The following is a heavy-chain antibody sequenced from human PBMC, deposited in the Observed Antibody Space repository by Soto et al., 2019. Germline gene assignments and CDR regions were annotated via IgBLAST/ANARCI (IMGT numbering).Heavy chain of an antibody. Sequence: QVPVVQSGAEVKKPGSSVKISCKASGRIFSSFPTSWVRQVPGQGLEWMGGVISASGSVTYAPQFQGRVTITAVTSAGIGYLELTSLTSEDTAIYYCAKGGSRDGYNYVLDQWGPGTMVTVSS. D-gene: IGHD5-18*01. V-gene: IGHV1-69*06. J-gene: IGHJ1*01. CDR1: GRIFSSFP. CDR3: AKGGSRDGYNYVLDQ. CDR2: VISASGSV.